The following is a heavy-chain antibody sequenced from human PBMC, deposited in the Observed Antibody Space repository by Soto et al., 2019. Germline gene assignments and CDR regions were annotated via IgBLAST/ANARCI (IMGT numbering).Heavy chain of an antibody. CDR3: ARDFRSYYYDSSGYYYDGGMDV. CDR2: IYYSGST. Sequence: QVQLQESGPGLVKPSQTLSLTCTVSGGSISSGGYYGSWIRQHPGKGLEWIGYIYYSGSTYYNPSLKSRVTISVDTSKNQFSLKLSSVTAADTAVYYCARDFRSYYYDSSGYYYDGGMDVWGQGTTVTVSS. CDR1: GGSISSGGYY. J-gene: IGHJ6*02. D-gene: IGHD3-22*01. V-gene: IGHV4-31*03.